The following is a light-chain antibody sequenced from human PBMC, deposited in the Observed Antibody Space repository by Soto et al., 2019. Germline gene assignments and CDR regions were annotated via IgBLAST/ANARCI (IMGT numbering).Light chain of an antibody. Sequence: DIQMTQSPSTLSGSVGDRVTITCGASQTISSWLAWYQQKPGKALKLLIYKASTLKSGVPSRFSGSGSGTDFTLTISSLQPDDFATYYCQQSYNSPPITFGQGTRLEI. CDR3: QQSYNSPPIT. J-gene: IGKJ5*01. CDR2: KAS. V-gene: IGKV1-5*03. CDR1: QTISSW.